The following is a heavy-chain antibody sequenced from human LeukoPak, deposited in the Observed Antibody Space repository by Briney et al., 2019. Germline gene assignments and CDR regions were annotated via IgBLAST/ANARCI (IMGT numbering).Heavy chain of an antibody. CDR1: GGTFSSYA. J-gene: IGHJ5*02. CDR2: IIPILGIA. CDR3: ARAMTTVTRFNWFDP. V-gene: IGHV1-69*04. Sequence: ASVKVSCKASGGTFSSYAIIWVRQAPGQGLEWMGRIIPILGIANYAQKFQGRVTITADKSTSTAYMELSSLRSEDTAVYYCARAMTTVTRFNWFDPWGQGTLVTVSS. D-gene: IGHD4-17*01.